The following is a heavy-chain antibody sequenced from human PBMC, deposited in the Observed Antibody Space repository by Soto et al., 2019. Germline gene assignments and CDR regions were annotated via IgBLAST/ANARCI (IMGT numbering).Heavy chain of an antibody. CDR1: GFTFSSYW. Sequence: PGGSLRLSCAASGFTFSSYWMSWVRQAPGKGLEWVANIKQDGSEKYYVDSVKGRFTISRDNAKNSLYLQMNSLRAEDTAVYYCARDHYYGSGSYYSYWGQGTLVTVSS. J-gene: IGHJ4*02. D-gene: IGHD3-10*01. CDR3: ARDHYYGSGSYYSY. V-gene: IGHV3-7*05. CDR2: IKQDGSEK.